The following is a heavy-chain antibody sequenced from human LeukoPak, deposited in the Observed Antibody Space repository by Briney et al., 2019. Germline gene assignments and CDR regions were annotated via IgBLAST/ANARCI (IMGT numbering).Heavy chain of an antibody. CDR2: IYDSGTT. J-gene: IGHJ6*03. D-gene: IGHD1-1*01. CDR1: GGSISSYY. CDR3: ARVSWFPGTSYYYMDV. V-gene: IGHV4-59*01. Sequence: SETLSLACTVSGGSISSYYWSWIRQPPGKGLEWFGYIYDSGTTNYNPSLKSRLTISVDTSKNQFSLKLSSVTAADTAVYFCARVSWFPGTSYYYMDVWGKGTTVTVSS.